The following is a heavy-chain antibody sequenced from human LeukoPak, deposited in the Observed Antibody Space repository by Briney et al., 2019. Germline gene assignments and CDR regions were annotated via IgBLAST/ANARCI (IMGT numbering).Heavy chain of an antibody. D-gene: IGHD5/OR15-5a*01. V-gene: IGHV6-1*01. CDR3: AQSYSVRWGPESYYYFYVDV. J-gene: IGHJ6*03. CDR1: EDSVSSNSAA. CDR2: TYYRSKWYY. Sequence: QTLSLSCAITEDSVSSNSAAWYCIRQSPSRGLEWLGRTYYRSKWYYDYATSVKGRITINPDTSKNQFSLQLSSVTSEDTAVYYCAQSYSVRWGPESYYYFYVDVWGKGTTITVSS.